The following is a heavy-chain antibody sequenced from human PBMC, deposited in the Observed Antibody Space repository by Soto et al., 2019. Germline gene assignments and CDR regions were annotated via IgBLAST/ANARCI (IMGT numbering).Heavy chain of an antibody. D-gene: IGHD6-19*01. CDR3: ARTNVRRTAGVYYYYSVDV. V-gene: IGHV5-51*01. CDR2: IYPGDSDS. Sequence: EVQLVQSGAEVKEPGDSLKISCKASGDSFTSYWVAWVRQMPGKGLEWMGIIYPGDSDSRYSPSFQGQVTISVDRSISTAYLQWNSLKASDSAMYYCARTNVRRTAGVYYYYSVDVWGQGTTVTVSS. J-gene: IGHJ6*02. CDR1: GDSFTSYW.